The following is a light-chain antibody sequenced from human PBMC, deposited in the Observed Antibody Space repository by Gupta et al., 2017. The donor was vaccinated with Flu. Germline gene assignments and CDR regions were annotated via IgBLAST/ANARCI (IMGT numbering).Light chain of an antibody. CDR1: QSGSNY. CDR3: QQYFSSPPLT. J-gene: IGKJ4*01. V-gene: IGKV3-20*01. CDR2: GAS. Sequence: DIVLTQSPGTLSLSPGERATLSCRASQSGSNYLAWYQQKPGQAPRLLIYGASSRATGIPDRFSGSGSGTDFTLTITRLEPEDFAVYSCQQYFSSPPLTFGGGTKVEIK.